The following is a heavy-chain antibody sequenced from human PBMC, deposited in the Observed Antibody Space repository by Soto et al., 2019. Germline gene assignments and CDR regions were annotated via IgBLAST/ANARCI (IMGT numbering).Heavy chain of an antibody. Sequence: QVQLAGAGPGLVKPSGTLALTCPVSGCSLPSNKWWTWGRQPPGHGLEWIGEIYRTGSTNYNPSLKSRVTISLDKSENQFSLKVTSLTAADTAVYYCASRDPGTSVDYWGQGTLVTVSS. J-gene: IGHJ4*02. CDR3: ASRDPGTSVDY. D-gene: IGHD1-7*01. V-gene: IGHV4-4*02. CDR1: GCSLPSNKW. CDR2: IYRTGST.